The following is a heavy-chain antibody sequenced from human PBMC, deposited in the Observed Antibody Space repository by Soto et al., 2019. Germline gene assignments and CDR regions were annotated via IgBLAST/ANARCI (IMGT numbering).Heavy chain of an antibody. CDR3: ARDNGGDFDY. CDR2: MNPNTGNT. CDR1: GYTFTSYD. Sequence: ASVKVSCKASGYTFTSYDINWVRQATGQGLEWMGWMNPNTGNTEYAQKFQGRVTMTRDTSESTFYMELSSLRSDDTAMYYCARDNGGDFDYWGQGTLVTVSS. V-gene: IGHV1-8*01. D-gene: IGHD2-21*01. J-gene: IGHJ4*02.